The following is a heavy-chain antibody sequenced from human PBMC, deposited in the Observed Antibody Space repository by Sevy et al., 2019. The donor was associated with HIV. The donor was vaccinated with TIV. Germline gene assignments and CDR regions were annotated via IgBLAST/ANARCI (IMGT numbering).Heavy chain of an antibody. CDR1: GFTFSSYD. CDR3: ARAQGSIAARFYYYYYMDV. CDR2: IGTAGDT. J-gene: IGHJ6*03. V-gene: IGHV3-13*01. Sequence: GGSLRLSCAASGFTFSSYDMHWVRQATGKGLEWVSAIGTAGDTYYPGSVKGRFTISRENAKNSLYLQMNSLRARDTAVYYCARAQGSIAARFYYYYYMDVWGKGTTVTVSS. D-gene: IGHD6-6*01.